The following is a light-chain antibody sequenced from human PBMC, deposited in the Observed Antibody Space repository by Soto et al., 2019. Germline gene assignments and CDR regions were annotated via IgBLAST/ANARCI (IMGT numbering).Light chain of an antibody. J-gene: IGKJ5*01. V-gene: IGKV1-39*01. CDR1: QSIRSY. Sequence: DLQMTQSPSSLSASVGDRDTITCRASQSIRSYLNWYQQKPGKAPKLLIYAASNLQSGVPSRFSGSGSGTDFTLTISSLQPEDFATYYCQQTYETPITFGQGTRLEI. CDR3: QQTYETPIT. CDR2: AAS.